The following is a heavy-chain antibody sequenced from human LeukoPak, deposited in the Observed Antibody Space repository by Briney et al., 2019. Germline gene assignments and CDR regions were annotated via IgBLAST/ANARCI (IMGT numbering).Heavy chain of an antibody. CDR1: GYTFTGHC. D-gene: IGHD5-12*01. J-gene: IGHJ6*03. CDR3: AKGGGLRVSAYYYYYMDV. Sequence: GASVKVSCKASGYTFTGHCLHWVRQAPGQGLEWMGWINPKNAGTNFAQRFQGRVTMTRDTSISTVYMELSRLRSDDTALYYCAKGGGLRVSAYYYYYMDVWGKGTTVTISS. V-gene: IGHV1-2*02. CDR2: INPKNAGT.